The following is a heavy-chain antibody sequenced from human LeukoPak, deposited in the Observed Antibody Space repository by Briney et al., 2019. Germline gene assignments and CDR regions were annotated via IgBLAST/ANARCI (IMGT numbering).Heavy chain of an antibody. D-gene: IGHD3-3*01. Sequence: PGGSLRLSCAASGFTFSTYPMSWVRQAPGKGLEWVSAISGSGGSTFYADSVKGRFTFSRDNSKNTLYLQMNSLRAEDTAVYYCAGVGSDFWSGYYIYYYYYGMDVWGQGTTVTVSS. CDR2: ISGSGGST. J-gene: IGHJ6*02. V-gene: IGHV3-23*01. CDR3: AGVGSDFWSGYYIYYYYYGMDV. CDR1: GFTFSTYP.